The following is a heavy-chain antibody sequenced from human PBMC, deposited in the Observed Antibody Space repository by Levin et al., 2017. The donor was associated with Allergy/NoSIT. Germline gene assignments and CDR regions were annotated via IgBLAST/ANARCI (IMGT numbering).Heavy chain of an antibody. Sequence: ASVKVSCAASGFTFSSYWMSWVRQVPGKGLEWVANIKQDGSEKYYVDSVKGRFTISKDNAKNSVYLQMISLRVEDTAVYYCARNWRSAFDIWGQGTMVTVSS. CDR2: IKQDGSEK. CDR3: ARNWRSAFDI. CDR1: GFTFSSYW. D-gene: IGHD2-8*02. J-gene: IGHJ3*02. V-gene: IGHV3-7*04.